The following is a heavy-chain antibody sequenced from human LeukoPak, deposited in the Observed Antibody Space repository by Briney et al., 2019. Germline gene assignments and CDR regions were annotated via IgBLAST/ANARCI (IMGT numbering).Heavy chain of an antibody. CDR2: IIPIFGTA. J-gene: IGHJ6*02. V-gene: IGHV1-69*13. D-gene: IGHD2-2*01. Sequence: SVEVSCRASGGTFSSYAISWVRQAPGQGLEWMGGIIPIFGTANYAQKFQGRVTITADESTSTAYMELSSLRSEDTAVYYCARTGLVVPAASYYYYGMDVWGQGTTVTVSS. CDR3: ARTGLVVPAASYYYYGMDV. CDR1: GGTFSSYA.